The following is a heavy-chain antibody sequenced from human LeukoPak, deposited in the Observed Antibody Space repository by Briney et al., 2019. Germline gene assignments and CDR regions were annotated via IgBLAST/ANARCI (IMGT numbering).Heavy chain of an antibody. J-gene: IGHJ4*02. CDR1: GGSISSGGYY. V-gene: IGHV4-31*03. CDR2: IYYSGST. Sequence: SQTLSLTCTVSGGSISSGGYYWSWIRQHPGKGLEWIGYIYYSGSTYYNPSLKSRVTISVDTSKNQFSLKLSSVTAADTAVYYCAGVPIAVAGLDYWGQGTLVTVSS. CDR3: AGVPIAVAGLDY. D-gene: IGHD6-19*01.